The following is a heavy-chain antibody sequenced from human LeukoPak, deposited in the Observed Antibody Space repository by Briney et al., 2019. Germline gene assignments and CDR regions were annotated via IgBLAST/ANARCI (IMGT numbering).Heavy chain of an antibody. CDR2: IYHSGST. CDR3: ARDAGRDGMTFDI. J-gene: IGHJ3*02. CDR1: GGSIGSGGYS. D-gene: IGHD1-26*01. Sequence: SETLSLTCAVSGGSIGSGGYSWSWIRQPPGKGLEWIGYIYHSGSTYYNPSLKSRVTISVDRSKNQFSLKLSSVTAADTAVYYCARDAGRDGMTFDIWGQGTMVTVSP. V-gene: IGHV4-30-2*01.